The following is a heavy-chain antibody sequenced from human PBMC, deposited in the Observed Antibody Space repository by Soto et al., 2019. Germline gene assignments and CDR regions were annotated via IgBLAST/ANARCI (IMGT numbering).Heavy chain of an antibody. J-gene: IGHJ2*01. CDR2: INAGNGNT. CDR3: ARAPRGGSYLNAY. D-gene: IGHD3-16*02. Sequence: ASVKVSCKASGYTFTSYGVHWVRQAPGQRLEWMGWINAGNGNTKYSQKFQGRVTITRDTSASTAYMELSSLRSEDTAVYYCARAPRGGSYLNAYGGRGPLVPVS. CDR1: GYTFTSYG. V-gene: IGHV1-3*01.